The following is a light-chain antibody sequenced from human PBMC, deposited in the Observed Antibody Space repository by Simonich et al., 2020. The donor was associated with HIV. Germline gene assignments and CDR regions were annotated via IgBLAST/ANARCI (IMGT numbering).Light chain of an antibody. CDR1: SSDIGAYNF. CDR2: DVS. Sequence: QSALTQPASVSGSPGQSITISCTGTSSDIGAYNFVSWYQQHPYKAPKVMIYDVSKRPSGVSNRVAGAKSGNTASLTISGLQAEDEADYYCSSYTTSSYWVFGGGTKLTVL. V-gene: IGLV2-14*01. CDR3: SSYTTSSYWV. J-gene: IGLJ3*02.